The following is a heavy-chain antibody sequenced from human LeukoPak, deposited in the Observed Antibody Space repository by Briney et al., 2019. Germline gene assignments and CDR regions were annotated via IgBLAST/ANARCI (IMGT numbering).Heavy chain of an antibody. CDR3: ARGGDCSSTSCYEMGAFDI. CDR2: IYHSGST. CDR1: GGSISSGGYS. D-gene: IGHD2-2*01. J-gene: IGHJ3*02. Sequence: SETLSLTCAVPGGSISSGGYSWSWIRQPPGKGLEWIGYIYHSGSTYYNPSLKSRVTISVDRSKNQFSLKLSSVTAADTAVYYCARGGDCSSTSCYEMGAFDIWGQGTMVTVSS. V-gene: IGHV4-30-2*01.